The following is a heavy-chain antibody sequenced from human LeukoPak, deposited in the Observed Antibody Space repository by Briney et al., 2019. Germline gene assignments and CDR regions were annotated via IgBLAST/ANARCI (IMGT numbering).Heavy chain of an antibody. Sequence: GGSLRLSCAASGFTFSSYGMHWVRQAPGKGLEWVAFIRYDGSNKYYADSVKGRFTISRDNSKNTPYLQMNSLRAEDTAVYYCATPRGSVTAIDYFDYWGQGTLVTVSS. V-gene: IGHV3-30*02. CDR1: GFTFSSYG. J-gene: IGHJ4*02. D-gene: IGHD2-21*02. CDR2: IRYDGSNK. CDR3: ATPRGSVTAIDYFDY.